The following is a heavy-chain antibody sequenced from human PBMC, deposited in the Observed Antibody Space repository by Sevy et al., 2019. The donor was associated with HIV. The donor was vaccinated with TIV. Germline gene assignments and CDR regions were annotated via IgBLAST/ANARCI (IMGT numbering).Heavy chain of an antibody. CDR1: GFTFSSYS. CDR2: ISSSSTI. CDR3: ARLSGYSGSWSYFDY. J-gene: IGHJ4*02. V-gene: IGHV3-48*01. D-gene: IGHD6-13*01. Sequence: GGSLRLSCAASGFTFSSYSMNWVRQAPGKGLEWVSYISSSSTIYYADSVKGGFTSSSNNAKNSLYLQMNSLSAEDTAVYYCARLSGYSGSWSYFDYWGQGTLVTVSS.